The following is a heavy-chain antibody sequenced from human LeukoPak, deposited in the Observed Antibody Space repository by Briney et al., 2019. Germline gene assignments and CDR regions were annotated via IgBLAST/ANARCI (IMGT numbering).Heavy chain of an antibody. CDR3: ARATRGSDY. CDR2: INHSGST. J-gene: IGHJ4*02. D-gene: IGHD3-10*01. CDR1: GGSFSGYY. V-gene: IGHV4-34*01. Sequence: SETLSLTCAVYGGSFSGYYWSWIRQPPGKGLEWIGEINHSGSTNYNPSLKSRVTISVDTSKNQFSLKLSSVTAADTAVYYCARATRGSDYWGQGTLVTVSS.